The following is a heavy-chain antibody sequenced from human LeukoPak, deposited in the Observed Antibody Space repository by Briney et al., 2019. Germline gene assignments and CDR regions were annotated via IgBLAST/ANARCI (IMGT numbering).Heavy chain of an antibody. V-gene: IGHV3-23*01. Sequence: GGSLRLSCATSGFTFSRSGMTWVRQPPGKGLEWVASFDGNADGTHYADSVKGRCTISRDNSKNTVYLQMNSLRAEDTAIYCCVKPRIIGLGWAQFDYGGQGSLVTVSS. CDR2: FDGNADGT. D-gene: IGHD2-15*01. CDR1: GFTFSRSG. J-gene: IGHJ4*02. CDR3: VKPRIIGLGWAQFDY.